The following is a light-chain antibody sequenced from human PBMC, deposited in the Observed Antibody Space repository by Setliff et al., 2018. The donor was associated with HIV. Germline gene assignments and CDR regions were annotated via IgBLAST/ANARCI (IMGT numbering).Light chain of an antibody. CDR3: CSYAGSAYVI. J-gene: IGLJ2*01. CDR1: SSDVGSYNL. V-gene: IGLV2-23*02. Sequence: QSALTQPASVSGSPGQSITISCTGTSSDVGSYNLVSWYQQHPGRAPKLMIYELSKRPSGVSNRFSGSKSGNTASLTISGLQADDETDYYCCSYAGSAYVIFGGGTKGTVL. CDR2: ELS.